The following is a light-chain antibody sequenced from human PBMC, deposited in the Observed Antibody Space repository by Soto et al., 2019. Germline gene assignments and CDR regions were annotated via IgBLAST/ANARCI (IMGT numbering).Light chain of an antibody. J-gene: IGLJ1*01. CDR1: SSDVGGYNF. CDR3: NSYAGSNIFV. V-gene: IGLV2-8*01. Sequence: QSALTQPPSASGSPGQSVTISCTGTSSDVGGYNFVAWYQQHPGKAPKLMISEVSKRPSGVPDRFSGSKSGNTASLTVSGVQAEDEADYYCNSYAGSNIFVFGTGTKLTVL. CDR2: EVS.